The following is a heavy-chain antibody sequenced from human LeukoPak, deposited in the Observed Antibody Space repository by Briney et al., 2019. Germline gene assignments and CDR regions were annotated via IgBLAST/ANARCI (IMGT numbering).Heavy chain of an antibody. CDR1: GFTFSSYG. CDR2: IWYDGSNK. Sequence: QPGGSLRLSCAASGFTFSSYGMHWVRQAPGKGLEWVAVIWYDGSNKYYADSVKGRFTISRDNSKNTLYLQMSSLRAEDTAVYYCARGGLWFGELSSPYYFDYWGQGTLVTVSS. D-gene: IGHD3-10*01. CDR3: ARGGLWFGELSSPYYFDY. J-gene: IGHJ4*02. V-gene: IGHV3-33*01.